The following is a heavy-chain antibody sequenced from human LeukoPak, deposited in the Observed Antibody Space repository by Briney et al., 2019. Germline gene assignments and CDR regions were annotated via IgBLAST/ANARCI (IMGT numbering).Heavy chain of an antibody. J-gene: IGHJ5*02. CDR2: IYHSGST. D-gene: IGHD2-2*02. CDR3: ARHRDVVVVPAAIIQASPRWFDP. Sequence: PSETLSPTCAVSGYSISSGYYWGWIRQPPGKGLEWIGSIYHSGSTYYNPSLKSRVTISVDTSKNQFSLKLSSVTAADTAVYYCARHRDVVVVPAAIIQASPRWFDPWGQGTLVTVSS. V-gene: IGHV4-38-2*01. CDR1: GYSISSGYY.